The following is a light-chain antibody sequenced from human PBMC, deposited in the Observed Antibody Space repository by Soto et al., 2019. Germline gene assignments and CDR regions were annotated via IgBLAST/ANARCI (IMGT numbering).Light chain of an antibody. CDR3: QQSYRTPIT. Sequence: DIQMTQSPSALSASVGDRVTITCRASQSITTYLNFFQQKPGEAPKLLIYDASSLQSGVPSRFSGSGSGTDFTLAISSLQPEDFATYYCQQSYRTPITFGQGTRLEIK. J-gene: IGKJ5*01. CDR1: QSITTY. CDR2: DAS. V-gene: IGKV1-39*01.